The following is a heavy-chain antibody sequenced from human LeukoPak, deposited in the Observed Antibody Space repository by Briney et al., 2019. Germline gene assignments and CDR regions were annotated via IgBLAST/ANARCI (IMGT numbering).Heavy chain of an antibody. Sequence: SETLSLTCTVSGVSISSSDYYWGWFRQPPGKGLEWIGSVYYSGSTYYNPSLKSRLTISLDTSKNQFSLKLSSVTAADTAVYYCARVWELKSSYYFDYWGQGTLVTVSS. V-gene: IGHV4-39*07. D-gene: IGHD1-26*01. CDR3: ARVWELKSSYYFDY. J-gene: IGHJ4*02. CDR2: VYYSGST. CDR1: GVSISSSDYY.